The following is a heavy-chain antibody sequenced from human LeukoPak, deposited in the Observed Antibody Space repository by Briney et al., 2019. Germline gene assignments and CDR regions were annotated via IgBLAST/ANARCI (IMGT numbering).Heavy chain of an antibody. J-gene: IGHJ4*02. V-gene: IGHV3-30*04. D-gene: IGHD2-2*01. CDR1: GFTFSSYA. CDR3: ARGDCSSTSCYLREPEPDY. CDR2: ISYDGSNK. Sequence: GGSLRLSCAASGFTFSSYATHWVRQAPGKGLEWVAVISYDGSNKYYADSVKGRFTISRDNSKNTLYLQMNSLRAEDTAVYYCARGDCSSTSCYLREPEPDYWGQGTLVTVSS.